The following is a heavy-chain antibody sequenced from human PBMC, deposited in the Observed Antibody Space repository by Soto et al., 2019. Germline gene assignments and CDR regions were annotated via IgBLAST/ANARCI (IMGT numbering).Heavy chain of an antibody. V-gene: IGHV3-23*01. CDR1: GFTFSSYA. D-gene: IGHD2-2*01. CDR3: AKMNCSSTSCYPLYYYYYGMDV. J-gene: IGHJ6*02. CDR2: ISGSGGST. Sequence: GGSLRLSCAASGFTFSSYAMSWVRQAPGKGLEWVSAISGSGGSTYYADSVKGRFTISRDNSKNTLYLQMNSLRAEDTAVYYCAKMNCSSTSCYPLYYYYYGMDVWGQGTTVTVSS.